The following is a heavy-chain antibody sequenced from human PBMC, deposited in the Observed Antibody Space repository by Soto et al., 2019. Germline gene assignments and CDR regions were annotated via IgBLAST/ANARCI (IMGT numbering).Heavy chain of an antibody. V-gene: IGHV3-23*01. CDR2: ISGSGGST. J-gene: IGHJ4*02. CDR1: GFTFSSYA. Sequence: GESLKISCAASGFTFSSYAMSWVRQAPGKGLEWVSAISGSGGSTYYADSVKGRFTNSRDNSKNTLYLQMNSLRAEDTAVYYCAKDPGSSYYFDYWGQGTLVTVSS. D-gene: IGHD6-6*01. CDR3: AKDPGSSYYFDY.